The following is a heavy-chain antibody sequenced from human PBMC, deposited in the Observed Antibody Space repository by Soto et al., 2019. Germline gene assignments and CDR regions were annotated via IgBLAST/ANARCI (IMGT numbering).Heavy chain of an antibody. CDR2: ISYDGSNK. CDR1: GFTFSSYG. CDR3: AKDWLSWGSYRHIDY. Sequence: QVRLVESGGGVVQPGRSLRLSCAASGFTFSSYGMHWVRQAPGKGLEWVAVISYDGSNKYYADSVKGRFTISRDNSKNTLYLQMNSLRAEDTAVYYCAKDWLSWGSYRHIDYWGQGTLVTVSS. J-gene: IGHJ4*02. V-gene: IGHV3-30*18. D-gene: IGHD3-16*02.